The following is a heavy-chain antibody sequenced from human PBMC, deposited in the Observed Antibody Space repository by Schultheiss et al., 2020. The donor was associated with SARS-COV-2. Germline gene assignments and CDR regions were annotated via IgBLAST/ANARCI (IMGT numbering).Heavy chain of an antibody. Sequence: SETLSLTCAVYGGSFSGYYWSWIRQPPGKGLEWIGEINHSGSTNYNPSLKSRVTISVDTSKNQFSLKLSSVTAADTAVYYCARGLPYYDFWSGYSHPPSWFDYWGQGTLVTVSS. CDR2: INHSGST. D-gene: IGHD3-3*01. CDR1: GGSFSGYY. V-gene: IGHV4-34*01. CDR3: ARGLPYYDFWSGYSHPPSWFDY. J-gene: IGHJ4*02.